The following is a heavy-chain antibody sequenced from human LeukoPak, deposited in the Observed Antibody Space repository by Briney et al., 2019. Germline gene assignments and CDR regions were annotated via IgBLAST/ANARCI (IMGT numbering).Heavy chain of an antibody. CDR1: GFTFSSYG. V-gene: IGHV3-30*18. D-gene: IGHD2-21*02. CDR2: ISYDGSNK. Sequence: HPGGSLRLSCAASGFTFSSYGMHWVRQAPGKGLEWVAVISYDGSNKYYADSVKGRFTISRDNSKNTLYLQMNSLRAEDTAVYYCAKVLVTALGYWGQGTLVTVSS. CDR3: AKVLVTALGY. J-gene: IGHJ4*02.